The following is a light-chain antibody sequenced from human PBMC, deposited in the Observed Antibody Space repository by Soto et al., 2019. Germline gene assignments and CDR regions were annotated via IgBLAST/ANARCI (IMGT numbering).Light chain of an antibody. CDR2: YDS. J-gene: IGLJ1*01. CDR1: NIGSKS. Sequence: SYELTQPPSVSVAPGKTARITCGGNNIGSKSVYWYQQKPGQAPVLVIYYDSDRPSGIPERFSGSNSGNTATLTISRVEAGDEADYYCQVWDSSSDHPGYVFGTGTKLTVL. V-gene: IGLV3-21*04. CDR3: QVWDSSSDHPGYV.